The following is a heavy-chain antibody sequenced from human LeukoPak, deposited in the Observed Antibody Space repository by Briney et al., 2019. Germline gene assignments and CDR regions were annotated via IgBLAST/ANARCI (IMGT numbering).Heavy chain of an antibody. V-gene: IGHV3-64*01. CDR1: GFTFSSYA. Sequence: GGSLRLXCAASGFTFSSYAMHWVRQAPGKGLEYVSAISSNGGSTYYANSVKGRFTISRDNSKNTLYLQMGSLRAEDMAVYYCARVRGYCSSTSCYSEGGYYYYYYMDVWGKGTTVTVSS. CDR2: ISSNGGST. D-gene: IGHD2-2*01. J-gene: IGHJ6*03. CDR3: ARVRGYCSSTSCYSEGGYYYYYYMDV.